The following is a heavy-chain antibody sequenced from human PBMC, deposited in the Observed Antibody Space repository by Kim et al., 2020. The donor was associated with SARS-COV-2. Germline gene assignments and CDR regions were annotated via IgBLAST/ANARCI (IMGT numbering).Heavy chain of an antibody. V-gene: IGHV4-34*01. D-gene: IGHD3-10*01. J-gene: IGHJ6*02. CDR1: GGSFSGYY. Sequence: SETLSLTCAVYGGSFSGYYWSWIRQPPGKGLEWIGEINHSGSTNYNPSLKSRVTISVDTSKNQFSLKLSSVTAADTAVYYCARGRWFGSGSYLARRYYGMDVWGQGTTVTVSS. CDR3: ARGRWFGSGSYLARRYYGMDV. CDR2: INHSGST.